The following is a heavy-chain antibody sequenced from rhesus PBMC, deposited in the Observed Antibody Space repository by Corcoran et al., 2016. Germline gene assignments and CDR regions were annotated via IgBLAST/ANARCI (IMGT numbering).Heavy chain of an antibody. CDR2: SGGSSGSI. J-gene: IGHJ2*01. CDR3: AREQNWYFDL. V-gene: IGHV4-99*02. CDR1: GYSISSGSY. Sequence: QVQLQESGPGLVKPSETLSLTCAVSGYSISSGSYWGWIRQSPGKGLEYIGYSGGSSGSIYYNPSLKSRVTISKDTSRNQFSLKFNSMTAADTAVYYCAREQNWYFDLWGPGTPITISS.